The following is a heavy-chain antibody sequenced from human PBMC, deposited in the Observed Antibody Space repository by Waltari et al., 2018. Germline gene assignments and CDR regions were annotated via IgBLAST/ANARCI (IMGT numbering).Heavy chain of an antibody. CDR1: GYTFTNYP. CDR2: SNTDTGNP. J-gene: IGHJ2*01. CDR3: ARKIGDTSSAWYFDL. Sequence: QVQLVQSGSELKEPGASVKISCQASGYTFTNYPINWVRQAPGQGLEWMGWSNTDTGNPTYAQGFTWRFVFSLDTSVSTAYLQISSLKAEDTAVYYGARKIGDTSSAWYFDLWGRGSLVTVSS. D-gene: IGHD6-6*01. V-gene: IGHV7-4-1*02.